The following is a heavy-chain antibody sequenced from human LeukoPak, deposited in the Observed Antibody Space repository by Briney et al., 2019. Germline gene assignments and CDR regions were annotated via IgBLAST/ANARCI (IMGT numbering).Heavy chain of an antibody. CDR3: ARGGAPYAFDI. D-gene: IGHD1-26*01. CDR2: ISSSSSYI. J-gene: IGHJ3*02. Sequence: GGSLRLSCAASGFTFSSYSMNWVRQAPGKGLEWVSSISSSSSYIYYADSVKGRFTISRDNAKNSLYLHMSSLRAEDTAMYYCARGGAPYAFDIWGHGTMVTFSS. V-gene: IGHV3-21*01. CDR1: GFTFSSYS.